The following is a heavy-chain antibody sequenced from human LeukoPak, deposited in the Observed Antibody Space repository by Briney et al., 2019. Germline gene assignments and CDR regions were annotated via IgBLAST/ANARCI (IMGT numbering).Heavy chain of an antibody. CDR2: ISYDGSNK. J-gene: IGHJ5*02. V-gene: IGHV3-30*18. CDR3: AKGPSGYSSGDNWFDP. CDR1: GFIFSSYG. D-gene: IGHD6-19*01. Sequence: PGRSLRLSCVASGFIFSSYGMHWVRQAPVKGLEWVAVISYDGSNKYYADSVKGRFTISRDNSKNTLYLQMNSLRAEDTAVFYCAKGPSGYSSGDNWFDPWGQGTLVTVSS.